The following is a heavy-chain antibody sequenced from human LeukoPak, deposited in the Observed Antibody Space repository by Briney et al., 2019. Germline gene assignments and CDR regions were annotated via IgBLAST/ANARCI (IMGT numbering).Heavy chain of an antibody. D-gene: IGHD3-22*01. CDR3: ARRDGSGYYALDY. CDR2: LGGRGVLT. J-gene: IGHJ4*02. Sequence: GGSLRLSCVVSGFTFSNYAMSWVRQAPGKGLEWVSTLGGRGVLTYYADSVRGRFTVSIDNSKNTLYLQMNSLRAGDTAVYYCARRDGSGYYALDYWGQGILVTVSS. V-gene: IGHV3-23*01. CDR1: GFTFSNYA.